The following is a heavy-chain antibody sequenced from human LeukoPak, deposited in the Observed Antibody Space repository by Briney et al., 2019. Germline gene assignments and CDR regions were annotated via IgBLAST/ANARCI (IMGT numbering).Heavy chain of an antibody. CDR1: GGSISSSSYY. D-gene: IGHD5-24*01. Sequence: SETLSLTCTVSGGSISSSSYYWGWIRQPPGKGLDWIGSIYYSGSTYYNPSLKSRVTISVDTSKNQFSLKLSSVTAADTAVYYCARLGWLQESNFDYWGQGTLVTVSS. CDR3: ARLGWLQESNFDY. J-gene: IGHJ4*02. CDR2: IYYSGST. V-gene: IGHV4-39*01.